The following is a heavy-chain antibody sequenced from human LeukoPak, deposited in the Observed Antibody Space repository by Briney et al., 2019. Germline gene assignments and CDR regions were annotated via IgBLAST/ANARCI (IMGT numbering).Heavy chain of an antibody. Sequence: GGTLRLSCAASGVTFSSEGMSWVRQAPGKGREWVAAISGSGGSTYYAASVKGRFTISRDNSKNTLYLQMNSLRAEDTAVYYCAKDGIQLWFGTEYWGKGTLVTASS. CDR1: GVTFSSEG. CDR2: ISGSGGST. CDR3: AKDGIQLWFGTEY. V-gene: IGHV3-23*01. J-gene: IGHJ4*02. D-gene: IGHD5-18*01.